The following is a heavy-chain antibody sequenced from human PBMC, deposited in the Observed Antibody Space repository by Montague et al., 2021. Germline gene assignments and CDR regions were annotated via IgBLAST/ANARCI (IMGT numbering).Heavy chain of an antibody. Sequence: PALVKPTQTLRLTCTSSGFSLNYSGVGVGWIRQPPGKALEWLALIYWDDDTRYNPSLRSRLAITRDTSKNQVVLTLTNVAPVDTATYFCAHRLVAGNWFDPWGQGTLVTVSS. V-gene: IGHV2-5*02. CDR2: IYWDDDT. CDR1: GFSLNYSGVG. J-gene: IGHJ5*02. CDR3: AHRLVAGNWFDP.